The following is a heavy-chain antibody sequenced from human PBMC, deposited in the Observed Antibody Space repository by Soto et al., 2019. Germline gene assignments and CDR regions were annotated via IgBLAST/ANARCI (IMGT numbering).Heavy chain of an antibody. CDR3: ACFDGPSYYNYDMDV. V-gene: IGHV4-39*01. D-gene: IGHD3-16*01. CDR1: GGSISSSSYY. CDR2: IYYSGST. Sequence: QLQLQESGPGLVKPSETLSLTCTVSGGSISSSSYYWGWLRQPPGKGLEWIGTIYYSGSTWYSPSIMSLVTINVDTSKNLFSVKVGSVTAADTGVYYCACFDGPSYYNYDMDVWGRGTTVTVSS. J-gene: IGHJ6*03.